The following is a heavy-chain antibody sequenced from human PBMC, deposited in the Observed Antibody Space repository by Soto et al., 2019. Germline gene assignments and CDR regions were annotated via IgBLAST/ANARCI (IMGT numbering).Heavy chain of an antibody. D-gene: IGHD2-2*01. CDR1: GGTFSSYA. CDR2: TIPIFGTA. J-gene: IGHJ6*02. V-gene: IGHV1-69*13. Sequence: GASVKVSCKASGGTFSSYAISWVRQAPGQGLEWMGGTIPIFGTANYAQKFQGRVTITADESTSTAYMELSSLRSEDTAVYYCAVGENIVVVPAARTSYYYYGMDVWGQGTTVTVSS. CDR3: AVGENIVVVPAARTSYYYYGMDV.